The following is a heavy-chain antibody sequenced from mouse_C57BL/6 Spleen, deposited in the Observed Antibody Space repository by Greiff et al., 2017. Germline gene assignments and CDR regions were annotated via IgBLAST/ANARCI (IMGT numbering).Heavy chain of an antibody. CDR3: ARGPYYSNTYYAMDY. CDR1: GYTFTSYW. V-gene: IGHV1-52*01. Sequence: QVQLQQPGAELVRPGSSVKLSCKASGYTFTSYWMHWVKQRPIQGLEWIGNIDPSDSETHYNQKFKDKATLTVDKSSSTAYMQLSSLTSEDSEVYYCARGPYYSNTYYAMDYWGQGTSVTVSS. J-gene: IGHJ4*01. CDR2: IDPSDSET. D-gene: IGHD2-5*01.